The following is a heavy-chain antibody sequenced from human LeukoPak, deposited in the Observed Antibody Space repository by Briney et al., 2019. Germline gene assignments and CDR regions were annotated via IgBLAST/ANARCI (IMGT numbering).Heavy chain of an antibody. V-gene: IGHV4-61*02. Sequence: SETLSLTCTVSGASVNSGNYYWSWIRQPAGKGLEWIGRIYTSGSTNYNPSLERRVTMSVDTSKNQFSLRLSSVTAADTAVYYCARYGSYYYYYMDVWGKGTTVTVSS. J-gene: IGHJ6*03. CDR3: ARYGSYYYYYMDV. CDR2: IYTSGST. CDR1: GASVNSGNYY. D-gene: IGHD1-26*01.